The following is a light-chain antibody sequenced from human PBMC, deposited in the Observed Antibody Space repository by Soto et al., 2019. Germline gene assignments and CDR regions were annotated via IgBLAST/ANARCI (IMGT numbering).Light chain of an antibody. CDR3: TSYTIPSPYV. J-gene: IGLJ1*01. CDR2: EAT. V-gene: IGLV2-14*01. Sequence: QSVLTQPASMSGTPGQSITISCTGTSSDIGRYNFVSWYQHHPGKAPKLIIYEATKRPSGVSYRFSGSKSGNTASLTISGLQAEDEADYYCTSYTIPSPYVFGTGTKVTVL. CDR1: SSDIGRYNF.